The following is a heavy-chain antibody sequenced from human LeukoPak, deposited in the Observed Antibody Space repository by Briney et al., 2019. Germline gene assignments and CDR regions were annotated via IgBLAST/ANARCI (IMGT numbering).Heavy chain of an antibody. CDR3: ARDRTEVGPTNCNY. CDR1: GVTFRNYA. D-gene: IGHD1-26*01. V-gene: IGHV3-23*01. Sequence: GGSLRLSCAVSGVTFRNYASSWVRQAPGKGLEWVSIISGSGSNTHYADSVKGRFTISRDNSKNTLYLEMNSLRVEDTAVYYCARDRTEVGPTNCNYWGQGTLVTVSS. J-gene: IGHJ4*02. CDR2: ISGSGSNT.